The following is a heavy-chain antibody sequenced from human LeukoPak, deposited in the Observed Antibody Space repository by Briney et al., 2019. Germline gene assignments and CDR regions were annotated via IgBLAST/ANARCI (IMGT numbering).Heavy chain of an antibody. CDR2: INPNSSGT. D-gene: IGHD2-2*01. CDR1: GYTLTGYY. V-gene: IGHV1-2*02. J-gene: IGHJ4*02. Sequence: ASVKVSCKDSGYTLTGYYMHWVRQAPAQGLEWMGWINPNSSGTNYAQKFQGRVTMTRDTSISTAYMELSRLRSDDTAVYYCARAWRRYCSSTSCLDFDYWGQGTLVTVSS. CDR3: ARAWRRYCSSTSCLDFDY.